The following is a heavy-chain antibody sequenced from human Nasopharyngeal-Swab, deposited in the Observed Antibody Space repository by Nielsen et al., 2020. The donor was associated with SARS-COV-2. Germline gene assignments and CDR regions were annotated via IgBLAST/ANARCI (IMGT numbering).Heavy chain of an antibody. Sequence: SVKVSCKASGFTFTSSAVQWVRQARGQRLEWIGWIVVGSGNTNYAQKFQERVTITRDMSTSTVYMELSSLRSEDTAVYYCARNVNDLEMATTPRYFDYWGQGTLVTVSS. CDR3: ARNVNDLEMATTPRYFDY. D-gene: IGHD5-24*01. CDR2: IVVGSGNT. V-gene: IGHV1-58*01. CDR1: GFTFTSSA. J-gene: IGHJ4*02.